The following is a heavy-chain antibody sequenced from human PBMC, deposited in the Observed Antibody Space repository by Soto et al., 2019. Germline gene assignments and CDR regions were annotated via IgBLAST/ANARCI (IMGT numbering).Heavy chain of an antibody. V-gene: IGHV1-69*02. CDR1: GDTFTFYS. CDR2: INPILSMS. CDR3: ASSYGSGYRAFDY. Sequence: QVQLVQSGAEVKKPGSSVRVSCKASGDTFTFYSINWVRQAPGLGLEWMGRINPILSMSNYAQRVQGRVPMTADNSTTTAYMELSRLRSEATAMYFCASSYGSGYRAFDYWGQGALVTVSS. J-gene: IGHJ4*02. D-gene: IGHD3-10*01.